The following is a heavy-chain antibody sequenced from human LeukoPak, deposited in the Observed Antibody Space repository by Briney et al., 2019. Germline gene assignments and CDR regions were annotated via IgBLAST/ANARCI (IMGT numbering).Heavy chain of an antibody. J-gene: IGHJ6*03. V-gene: IGHV1-2*02. Sequence: ASVKVSCKASGYTFTDYYMHWVRQAPAQGLEWMGWINPDSGDTNYAQKFQGRVTMTRDTSISTAYMELSRLRSDDTAVYYCASAYCSSTRCYLSTYYYMDVWGKGTTVTVSS. D-gene: IGHD2-2*01. CDR2: INPDSGDT. CDR3: ASAYCSSTRCYLSTYYYMDV. CDR1: GYTFTDYY.